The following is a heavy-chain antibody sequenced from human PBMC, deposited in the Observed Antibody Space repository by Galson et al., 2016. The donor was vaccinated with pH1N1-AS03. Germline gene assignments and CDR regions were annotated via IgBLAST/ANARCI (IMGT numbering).Heavy chain of an antibody. CDR3: ARDRHYYDYIWGTYRYDWYFDL. V-gene: IGHV3-33*01. CDR1: GFTFSSHG. D-gene: IGHD3-16*02. CDR2: IWHDGSEK. Sequence: SLRLSCAASGFTFSSHGMHWVRQTPGKGLEWVAVIWHDGSEKYYADSVKGRFTIPRDNSKNTLYLQMNSLRAEDKAVYYCARDRHYYDYIWGTYRYDWYFDLWGRGTLVTVSS. J-gene: IGHJ2*01.